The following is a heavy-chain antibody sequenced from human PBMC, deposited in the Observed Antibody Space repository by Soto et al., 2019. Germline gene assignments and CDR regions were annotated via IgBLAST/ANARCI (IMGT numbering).Heavy chain of an antibody. CDR3: ARAPFGLIYSNSEFDY. D-gene: IGHD4-4*01. J-gene: IGHJ4*02. V-gene: IGHV3-11*01. Sequence: GGSLRLSCAASGFTFSDYYMSWIRQAPGKGLEWVSYISSSGSTIYYADSVKGRFTISRDNAKNSLYLQMNSLRAEDTAVYYCARAPFGLIYSNSEFDYWGQGTLVTVSS. CDR1: GFTFSDYY. CDR2: ISSSGSTI.